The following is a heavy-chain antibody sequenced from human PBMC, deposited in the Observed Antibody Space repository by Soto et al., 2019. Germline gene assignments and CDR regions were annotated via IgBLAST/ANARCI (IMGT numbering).Heavy chain of an antibody. CDR1: GGTFSSYA. J-gene: IGHJ6*02. Sequence: QVQLVQPGAEVKKPGSSVKVSCKASGGTFSSYAISWVRQAPGQGLEWMGGIIPIFGTANYAQKFQGRVTITADESTSTAYMEQSSLRSEDTAVYYCARVDCISTSCYSHYYGMDVWGQGTTVTVSS. CDR2: IIPIFGTA. D-gene: IGHD2-2*01. CDR3: ARVDCISTSCYSHYYGMDV. V-gene: IGHV1-69*01.